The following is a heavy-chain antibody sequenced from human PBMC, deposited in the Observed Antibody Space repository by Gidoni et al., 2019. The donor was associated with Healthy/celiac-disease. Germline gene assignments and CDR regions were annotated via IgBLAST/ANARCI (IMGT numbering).Heavy chain of an antibody. CDR1: GGSISSSSYY. CDR2: IYYSWST. J-gene: IGHJ4*02. CDR3: ARHDSSSWYNYFDY. Sequence: QLQLQESGPGLVKPSETLSLTCTVSGGSISSSSYYWGWIRQPPGKGLEWIGSIYYSWSTYYNPSLKSRVTISVDTSKNQFSLKLSSVTAADTAVYYCARHDSSSWYNYFDYWGQGTLVTVSS. D-gene: IGHD6-13*01. V-gene: IGHV4-39*01.